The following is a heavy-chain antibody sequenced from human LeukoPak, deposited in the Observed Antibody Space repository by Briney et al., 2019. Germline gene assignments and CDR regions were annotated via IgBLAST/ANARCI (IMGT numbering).Heavy chain of an antibody. Sequence: GGSLRLSCAASGFTFSSYGMHGVGQPPGKGLEGVAVISYDGSNKYYADSVKGRFTISRDNSKNTLYLQMNSLRAEDTAVYYCAKDRDYYDSSGYYYFDYWGQGTLVTVSS. CDR1: GFTFSSYG. CDR2: ISYDGSNK. CDR3: AKDRDYYDSSGYYYFDY. J-gene: IGHJ4*02. V-gene: IGHV3-30*18. D-gene: IGHD3-22*01.